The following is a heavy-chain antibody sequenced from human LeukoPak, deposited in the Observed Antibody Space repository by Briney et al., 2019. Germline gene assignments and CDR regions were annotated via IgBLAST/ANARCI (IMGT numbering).Heavy chain of an antibody. J-gene: IGHJ6*03. CDR2: VNGRGATT. V-gene: IGHV3-23*01. Sequence: GGSLRLSCAASGFASGFTFSDYAVSWVRQAPGKGPEWVASVNGRGATTYNADSVRGWFTISRDNSKNTVYLQMISLGADDTAAYFCAKAPATGEGYYFYYMDVWGKGTTVTVSS. D-gene: IGHD7-27*01. CDR3: AKAPATGEGYYFYYMDV. CDR1: GFTFSDYA.